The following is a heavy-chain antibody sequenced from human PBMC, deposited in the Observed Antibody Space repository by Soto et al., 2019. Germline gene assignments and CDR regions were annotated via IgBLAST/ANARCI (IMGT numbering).Heavy chain of an antibody. CDR2: INPNSGGT. J-gene: IGHJ4*02. D-gene: IGHD6-19*01. Sequence: ASVKVSCKASGYTFTGYYMHWVRQAPGQGLEWMGWINPNSGGTNYAQKFQGWVTMTRDTSISTACMELSRLRSDDTAVYYCARAAYSSGWYGSLGANTYYFDYWGQGTLVTVSS. CDR3: ARAAYSSGWYGSLGANTYYFDY. CDR1: GYTFTGYY. V-gene: IGHV1-2*04.